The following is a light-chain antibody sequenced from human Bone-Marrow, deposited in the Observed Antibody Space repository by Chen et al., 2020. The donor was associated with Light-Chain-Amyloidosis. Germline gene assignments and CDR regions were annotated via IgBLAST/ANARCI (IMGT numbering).Light chain of an antibody. CDR2: EVN. V-gene: IGLV2-14*01. CDR1: SSDVGYYNY. J-gene: IGLJ1*01. CDR3: SSYTSSSLPYV. Sequence: QSALTQPASVSGSPGQSITIPCTGTSSDVGYYNYVSWYQQYPGKAPKLVMSEVNKRPSGVANRFSGSKSGNTASLTISRLQAEDEADYYCSSYTSSSLPYVFGTGTKVTVL.